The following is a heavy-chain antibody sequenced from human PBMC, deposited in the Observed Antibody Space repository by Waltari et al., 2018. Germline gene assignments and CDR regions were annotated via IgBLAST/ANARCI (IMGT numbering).Heavy chain of an antibody. V-gene: IGHV3-74*01. CDR3: AREGYGDYDAFDI. Sequence: EVQLVESGGGLVQPGGSLRLSCAASGFTFSSYWMHWVRQAPGKGLVWVSRINRDGSSTSYADSVKGRFTISRDNAKNTLYLQMNSLRAEDTAVYYCAREGYGDYDAFDIWGQGTMVTVSS. D-gene: IGHD4-17*01. J-gene: IGHJ3*02. CDR2: INRDGSST. CDR1: GFTFSSYW.